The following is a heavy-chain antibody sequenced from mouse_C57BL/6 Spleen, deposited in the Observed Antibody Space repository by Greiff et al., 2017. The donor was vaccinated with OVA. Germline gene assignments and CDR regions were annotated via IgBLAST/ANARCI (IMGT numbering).Heavy chain of an antibody. CDR3: ARGDYYGSSLLDY. D-gene: IGHD1-1*01. CDR1: GFTFSDYG. J-gene: IGHJ4*01. Sequence: DVKLVESGGGLVKPGGSLKLSCAASGFTFSDYGMHWVRQAPEKGLEWVAYISSGSSTIYYADTVKGRFTISRDNAKNTLFLQMTSLRSEDTAMYYCARGDYYGSSLLDYWGQGTSVTVSS. CDR2: ISSGSSTI. V-gene: IGHV5-17*01.